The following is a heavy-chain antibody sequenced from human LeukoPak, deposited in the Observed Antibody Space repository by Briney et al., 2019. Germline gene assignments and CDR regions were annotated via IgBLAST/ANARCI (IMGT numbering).Heavy chain of an antibody. CDR3: ARSRDGATPTFDY. CDR1: GYTFTSYY. CDR2: INPSGGST. V-gene: IGHV1-46*01. J-gene: IGHJ4*02. D-gene: IGHD5-24*01. Sequence: ASVKVSCKASGYTFTSYYMHWLRQALGQGLEWMGIINPSGGSTSYAQKFQGRVTMTRDTSTSTVYMELSSLGSEDTAVYYCARSRDGATPTFDYWGQGTLVTVSS.